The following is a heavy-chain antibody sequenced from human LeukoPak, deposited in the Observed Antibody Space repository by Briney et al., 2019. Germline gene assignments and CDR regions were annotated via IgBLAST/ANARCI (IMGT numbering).Heavy chain of an antibody. CDR2: IWYDGSNK. Sequence: GRSLRLSCAASGFTFSNYGMHWVRQAPGKGAEWVAVIWYDGSNKYYANSVKGRFTISRDNSKNTLYLQMNSLRAEDTAVYYCARGATVTTFVSSQRDYYYYHGMDVWGQGTTVTVSS. D-gene: IGHD4-17*01. CDR3: ARGATVTTFVSSQRDYYYYHGMDV. CDR1: GFTFSNYG. J-gene: IGHJ6*02. V-gene: IGHV3-33*01.